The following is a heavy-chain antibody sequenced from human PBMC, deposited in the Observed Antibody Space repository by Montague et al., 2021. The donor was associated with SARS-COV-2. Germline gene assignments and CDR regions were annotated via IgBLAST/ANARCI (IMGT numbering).Heavy chain of an antibody. V-gene: IGHV4-39*01. D-gene: IGHD4-17*01. Sequence: SETLSLTCSVSGGSISSSSYYWGWIRQPPGKGLEWIGSIYYSGSTYYXXXLKSRVTIFVDTSKNQFSLKLSSVTAADTAVYYCAADYGERDWFDPWGQGTLVTVSS. CDR2: IYYSGST. J-gene: IGHJ5*02. CDR3: AADYGERDWFDP. CDR1: GGSISSSSYY.